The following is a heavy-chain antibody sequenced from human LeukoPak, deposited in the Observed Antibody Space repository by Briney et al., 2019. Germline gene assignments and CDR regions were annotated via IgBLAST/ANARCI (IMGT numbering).Heavy chain of an antibody. CDR1: GGSISSYY. D-gene: IGHD5-18*01. V-gene: IGHV4-4*09. CDR2: IYTSGST. Sequence: SETLSLTCTVSGGSISSYYWSWIRQPPGKGLEWIGYIYTSGSTNYNPSLKSRVTISVDTSKNQFSPKLSSVTAADTAVYYCARRKYSYGHQLFDYWGQGTLVTVSS. J-gene: IGHJ4*02. CDR3: ARRKYSYGHQLFDY.